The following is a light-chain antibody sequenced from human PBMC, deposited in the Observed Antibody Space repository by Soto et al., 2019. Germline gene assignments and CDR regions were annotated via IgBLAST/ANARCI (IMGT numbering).Light chain of an antibody. CDR2: SAS. CDR3: QQADSFPIT. Sequence: DIQMTQSPSSVSAAVGDRVSITCRASEAISTWLAWYQQKPGKAPKLLVYSASSLQSGVPSRFSGRWSGTDFTLTISSLQPEDFATYYCQQADSFPITFGQGTRLEIK. CDR1: EAISTW. J-gene: IGKJ5*01. V-gene: IGKV1-12*01.